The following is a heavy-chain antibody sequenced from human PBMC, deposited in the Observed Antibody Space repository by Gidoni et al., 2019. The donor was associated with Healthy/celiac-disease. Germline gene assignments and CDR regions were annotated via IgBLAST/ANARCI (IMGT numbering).Heavy chain of an antibody. CDR2: ISHSGST. V-gene: IGHV4-30-2*01. CDR3: ARRLSVSYGIDV. J-gene: IGHJ6*02. Sequence: QLQLQESGSGLVKPSQTLSLTCAVSGGSISSGGYSWGWIRQPPGKGLEWIGYISHSGSTYYNPSLKRRVTISVDRSKNQFSLKLSSMTAADTAVYYCARRLSVSYGIDVWGQGTTVTVSS. CDR1: GGSISSGGYS.